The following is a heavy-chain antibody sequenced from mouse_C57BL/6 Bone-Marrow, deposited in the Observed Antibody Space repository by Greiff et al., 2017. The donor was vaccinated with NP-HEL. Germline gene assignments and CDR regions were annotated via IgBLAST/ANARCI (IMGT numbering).Heavy chain of an antibody. CDR3: SRPYSNYVGYAMDY. CDR2: IDPSDSYT. Sequence: QVQLKQPGAELVKPGASVKLSCKASGYTFTSYWMQWVKQRPGQGLEWIGEIDPSDSYTNYNQKFKGKATLTVDTASSTAYMQCSSLTSEYAAVYYCSRPYSNYVGYAMDYWGQGTSVTVSS. J-gene: IGHJ4*01. CDR1: GYTFTSYW. V-gene: IGHV1-50*01. D-gene: IGHD2-5*01.